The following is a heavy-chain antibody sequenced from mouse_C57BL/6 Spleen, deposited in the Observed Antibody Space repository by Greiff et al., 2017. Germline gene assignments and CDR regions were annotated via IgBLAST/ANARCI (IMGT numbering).Heavy chain of an antibody. CDR2: IYPGDGDT. CDR3: ATNYCDD. CDR1: GYAFSSSW. V-gene: IGHV1-82*01. J-gene: IGHJ2*01. Sequence: LQESGPELVKPGASVKISCKASGYAFSSSWMNWVKQRPGKGLEWIGRIYPGDGDTNYNGKFTGQATLTADKSSTTAYMQLRSLTSEDAAIYFCATNYCDDGGKGTTLTVSS.